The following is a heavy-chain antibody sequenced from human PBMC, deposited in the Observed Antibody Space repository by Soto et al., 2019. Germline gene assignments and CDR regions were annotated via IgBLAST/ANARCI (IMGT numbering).Heavy chain of an antibody. CDR3: ARVVHFDSSGFGL. CDR1: GFPFRGYP. D-gene: IGHD3-22*01. V-gene: IGHV3-21*01. J-gene: IGHJ3*01. Sequence: EVQLVESGGGLFKPGGSLSLSCAASGFPFRGYPMNWFRQAPGKGREWVSSISSNSDYIYYVDSVRGRFTISRDNAKNSLYLQMNSLRAEDTAVYYCARVVHFDSSGFGLWGQGTMVTVSS. CDR2: ISSNSDYI.